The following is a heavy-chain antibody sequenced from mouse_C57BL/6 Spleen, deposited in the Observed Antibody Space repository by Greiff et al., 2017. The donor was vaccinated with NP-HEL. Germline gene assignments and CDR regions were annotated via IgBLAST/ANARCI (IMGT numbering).Heavy chain of an antibody. D-gene: IGHD2-4*01. CDR2: ISSGSSTI. V-gene: IGHV5-17*01. CDR1: GFTFSDYG. J-gene: IGHJ1*03. Sequence: DVKLVESGGGLVKPGGSLKLSCAASGFTFSDYGMHWVRQAPEKGLEWVAYISSGSSTIYYADTVKGRFTISRDNAKNTLFLQMTSLRSEDTAMYYCARQGGTMGYDYDSHWYFDVWGTGTTVTVSS. CDR3: ARQGGTMGYDYDSHWYFDV.